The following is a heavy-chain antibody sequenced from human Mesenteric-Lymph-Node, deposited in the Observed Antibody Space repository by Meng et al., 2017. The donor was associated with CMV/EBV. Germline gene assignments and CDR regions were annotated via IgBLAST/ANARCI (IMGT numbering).Heavy chain of an antibody. CDR1: GYTFTHYT. Sequence: KPSGYTFTHYTIHWVRQAPGQRLDWMGWINAAFGTTTYSQKFQGRVTITRDTAAGTAYMELSSLTSEDAAVYYCASNAGGGDFAPFDYWGQGSLVTSPQ. CDR2: INAAFGTT. CDR3: ASNAGGGDFAPFDY. D-gene: IGHD2-21*02. V-gene: IGHV1-3*01. J-gene: IGHJ4*02.